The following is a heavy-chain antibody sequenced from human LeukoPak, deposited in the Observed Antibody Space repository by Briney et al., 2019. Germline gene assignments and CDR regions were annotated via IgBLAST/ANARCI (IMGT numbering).Heavy chain of an antibody. D-gene: IGHD6-19*01. CDR1: GFTVSSNY. V-gene: IGHV3-53*01. Sequence: GESLRLSCAASGFTVSSNYMSWVRQAPGKGLEWVSVIYSGGSTYYADSVKGRFTISRDNSKNTLYLQMNSLRAEDTAVYYCAKDTAVGGSPYYFEYWGQGTLVTVSS. CDR3: AKDTAVGGSPYYFEY. J-gene: IGHJ4*02. CDR2: IYSGGST.